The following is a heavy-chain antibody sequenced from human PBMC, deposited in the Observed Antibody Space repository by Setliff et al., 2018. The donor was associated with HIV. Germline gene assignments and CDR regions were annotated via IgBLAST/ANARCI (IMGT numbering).Heavy chain of an antibody. D-gene: IGHD3-10*01. CDR1: RYTFTDYH. CDR2: IDPKSGGT. V-gene: IGHV1-2*02. Sequence: GASVKVSCKASRYTFTDYHIHWVRQAPGQGLEWMGWIDPKSGGTKYVQKFQGRVTMTRDTSTSTVYMEVSSLRSEDTAVYYCAREFTTVRGVTITKYFDLWGRGTLVTVSS. CDR3: AREFTTVRGVTITKYFDL. J-gene: IGHJ2*01.